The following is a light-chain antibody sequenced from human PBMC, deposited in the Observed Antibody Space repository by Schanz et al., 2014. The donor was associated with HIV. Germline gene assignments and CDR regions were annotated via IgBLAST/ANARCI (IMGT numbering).Light chain of an antibody. CDR2: GSS. V-gene: IGLV1-40*01. Sequence: QSVLTQPPSVSGAPGQRVTISCTGNSSNIGAGYDVHWYQHLPGTAPKLLIFGSSNRPSGVPDRFSGSKSGSSASLAISGLQDEDEADYFCQSFDSSLNGVLFGGGTKVTVL. CDR3: QSFDSSLNGVL. CDR1: SSNIGAGYD. J-gene: IGLJ3*02.